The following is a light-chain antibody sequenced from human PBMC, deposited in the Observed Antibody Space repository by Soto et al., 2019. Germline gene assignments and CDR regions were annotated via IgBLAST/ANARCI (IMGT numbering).Light chain of an antibody. Sequence: EVVLTQSPATLSLSPGERATLSCTASQSVTTYLAWYQQKPGQAPRLLINDASTRATGIPARFSGSGSGTDFTLTISSLEPEDFAVYYCQQRSHWPPGVTFGPGTKVDIK. V-gene: IGKV3-11*01. CDR3: QQRSHWPPGVT. CDR1: QSVTTY. CDR2: DAS. J-gene: IGKJ3*01.